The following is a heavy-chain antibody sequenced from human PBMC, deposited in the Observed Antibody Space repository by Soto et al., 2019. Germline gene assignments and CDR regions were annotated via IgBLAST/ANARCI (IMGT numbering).Heavy chain of an antibody. J-gene: IGHJ5*02. Sequence: QVQLVQSGAEVKKPGSSVKVSCKASGGTFSTYTVTWVRQAPGQVLEWMGRIIPILEITNYAQKFQGRVTITADKSTNTAYMELSSLRSDDTAVYYCARDGNCSGGDCYDTYNWFDPWGQGNLVTVSS. V-gene: IGHV1-69*08. CDR2: IIPILEIT. CDR3: ARDGNCSGGDCYDTYNWFDP. CDR1: GGTFSTYT. D-gene: IGHD2-21*01.